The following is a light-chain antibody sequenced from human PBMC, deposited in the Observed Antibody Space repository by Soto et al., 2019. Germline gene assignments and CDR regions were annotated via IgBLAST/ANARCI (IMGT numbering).Light chain of an antibody. CDR2: AAS. CDR1: QSISSY. V-gene: IGKV1-39*01. J-gene: IGKJ1*01. CDR3: QQSYSTPQT. Sequence: DIQLTQPPSSLSGSVGERVTITCGASQSISSYLNWYQQKPGKAPKLLIYAASSLQSGVPSRFSGSGSGTDFTLTISSLQPEDFATYYCQQSYSTPQTFGQGTKVDIK.